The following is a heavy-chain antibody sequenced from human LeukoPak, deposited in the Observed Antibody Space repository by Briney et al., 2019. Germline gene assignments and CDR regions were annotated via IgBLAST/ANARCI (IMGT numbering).Heavy chain of an antibody. V-gene: IGHV4-59*08. Sequence: SETLSLTCTVSGGSISSYYWSWIRQPPGKGLEWIGYIYYSGSTNYNPSLKSRVTISVDTSKNQLSLKLSSVTAADTAVYYCARQRGHSTYFDYWGQGTLVTVSS. CDR2: IYYSGST. CDR1: GGSISSYY. J-gene: IGHJ4*02. D-gene: IGHD3-3*02. CDR3: ARQRGHSTYFDY.